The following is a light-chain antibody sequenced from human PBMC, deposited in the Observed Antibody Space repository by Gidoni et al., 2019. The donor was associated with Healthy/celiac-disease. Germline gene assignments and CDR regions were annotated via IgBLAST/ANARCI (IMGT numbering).Light chain of an antibody. Sequence: DIQMTQSPSALSASVGYRVTITCRASQSISSYLNWYQQKPGKAPKLLIYAASIRTSVLSRFSGSGSGTDFTLTISSLQPEDFATYYCQQSYSTPITFGQGTRLEIK. V-gene: IGKV1-39*01. CDR3: QQSYSTPIT. J-gene: IGKJ5*01. CDR1: QSISSY. CDR2: AAS.